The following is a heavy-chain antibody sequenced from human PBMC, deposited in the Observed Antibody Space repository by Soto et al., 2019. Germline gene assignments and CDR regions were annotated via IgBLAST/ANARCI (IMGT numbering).Heavy chain of an antibody. CDR3: AKETTPRLGWLQEPRAFDY. CDR1: GFTFSSYA. CDR2: ISGSGGST. Sequence: GGSLRLSCAASGFTFSSYAMSWVRQAPGKGLEWVSAISGSGGSTYYADSVKGRFTISRDNSKNTLYLQMNSLRAEDTAVYYCAKETTPRLGWLQEPRAFDYWGQGTLVTVSS. V-gene: IGHV3-23*01. D-gene: IGHD5-12*01. J-gene: IGHJ4*02.